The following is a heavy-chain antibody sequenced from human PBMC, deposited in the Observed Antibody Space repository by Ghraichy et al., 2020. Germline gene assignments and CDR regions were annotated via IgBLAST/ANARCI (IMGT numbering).Heavy chain of an antibody. J-gene: IGHJ4*02. Sequence: ALVKVSCKASGYTFTGYYMHWVRQAPGQGLEWMGWINPNSGGTNYAQKFQGRVTMTRDTSISTAYMELSRLRSDDTAVYYCARVTRSTTEIDYWGQGTLVTVSS. CDR1: GYTFTGYY. CDR3: ARVTRSTTEIDY. D-gene: IGHD1-14*01. V-gene: IGHV1-2*02. CDR2: INPNSGGT.